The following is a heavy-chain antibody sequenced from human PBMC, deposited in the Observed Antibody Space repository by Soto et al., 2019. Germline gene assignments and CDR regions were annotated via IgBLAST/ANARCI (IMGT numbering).Heavy chain of an antibody. CDR2: TYYRSKWYY. V-gene: IGHV6-1*01. Sequence: SQTLSLTCAITGDSVSSNSAGWSWVRESPSRGLEWLGRTYYRSKWYYEYAVSVRGRITINPDTSKNQYSLQLNSVTPEDTAVYFCARGEQYSGRIFDYWGQGTLVTVS. CDR3: ARGEQYSGRIFDY. D-gene: IGHD1-26*01. J-gene: IGHJ4*01. CDR1: GDSVSSNSAG.